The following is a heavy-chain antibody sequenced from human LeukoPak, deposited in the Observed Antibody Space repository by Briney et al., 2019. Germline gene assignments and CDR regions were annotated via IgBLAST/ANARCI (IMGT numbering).Heavy chain of an antibody. CDR1: GASISSYY. V-gene: IGHV4-59*01. CDR3: ARAGGQWTGIDF. Sequence: SETLSLTCTVSGASISSYYWSWIRQPPGKGLEWIGYLHYSGITNYNSSLKSRVTISPDTSKNQMSLKLSSVTASDTDVYYCARAGGQWTGIDFWGQGTLVTVSS. CDR2: LHYSGIT. J-gene: IGHJ4*02. D-gene: IGHD6-19*01.